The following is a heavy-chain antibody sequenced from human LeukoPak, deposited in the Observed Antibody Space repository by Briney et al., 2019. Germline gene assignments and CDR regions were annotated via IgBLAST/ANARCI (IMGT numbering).Heavy chain of an antibody. CDR1: GYTFTSYG. D-gene: IGHD3-9*01. J-gene: IGHJ3*02. Sequence: ASVKVSCKASGYTFTSYGISWVRQAPGQGLEWMGWISAYNGNTNYAQKLQGRVTMTTDTSTSTAYMELRSLRSDDTAVYYCARSTGYDILTGHDAFDIWGQGTMVTVSS. V-gene: IGHV1-18*01. CDR2: ISAYNGNT. CDR3: ARSTGYDILTGHDAFDI.